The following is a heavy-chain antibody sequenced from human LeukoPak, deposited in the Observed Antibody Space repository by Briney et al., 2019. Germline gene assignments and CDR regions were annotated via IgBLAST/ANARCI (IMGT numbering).Heavy chain of an antibody. CDR1: GFTFSSYG. D-gene: IGHD3-10*01. CDR3: ARGAYGSGTYHDFDI. CDR2: IWYDGSNK. V-gene: IGHV3-33*01. Sequence: GGSLRLSCAASGFTFSSYGMHWVRQAPGKGLEWVAVIWYDGSNKYSVDSVKGRFTISRDNSKNTLYLQMNSLRAEDTAVYYCARGAYGSGTYHDFDIWGQGTMVTVSS. J-gene: IGHJ3*02.